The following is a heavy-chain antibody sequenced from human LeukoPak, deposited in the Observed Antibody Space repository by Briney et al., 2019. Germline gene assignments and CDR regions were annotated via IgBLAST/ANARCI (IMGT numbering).Heavy chain of an antibody. J-gene: IGHJ4*02. Sequence: GGSLRLSCAASGFTFSSYWMHRVRQAPGKGLVWVSRINSDGSSTSYADSVKGRFTISRDNAKNTLYLQMNSLRAEDTAVYYCARAPRYSGSYYPFDYWGQGTLVTVSS. CDR1: GFTFSSYW. CDR2: INSDGSST. D-gene: IGHD1-26*01. CDR3: ARAPRYSGSYYPFDY. V-gene: IGHV3-74*01.